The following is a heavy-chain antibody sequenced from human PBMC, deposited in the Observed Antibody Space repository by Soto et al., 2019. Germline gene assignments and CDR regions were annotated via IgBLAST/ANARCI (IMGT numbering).Heavy chain of an antibody. V-gene: IGHV1-8*01. CDR2: MHTHVHAP. J-gene: IGHJ1*01. D-gene: IGHD2-15*01. Sequence: GASVKGSCKACGYTFTSHDINRVRQAPGQGLQWRGWMHTHVHAPGSPQAFKGRVTLTWNTSISTAYLELTSLKPDDTAVYYCASEVVEGRPLLFASCGQGTLVT. CDR1: GYTFTSHD. CDR3: ASEVVEGRPLLFAS.